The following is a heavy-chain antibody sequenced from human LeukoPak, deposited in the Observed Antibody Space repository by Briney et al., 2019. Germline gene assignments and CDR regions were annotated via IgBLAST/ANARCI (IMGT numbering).Heavy chain of an antibody. CDR1: GYSFTSYW. Sequence: GESLKISCKGSGYSFTSYWIGWVRQMPGKGLEWMGIIYPGDSDTRYSPSFQGQVTISADKSISTAYLQWSSLKASDTAMYYCARALLWFGEVKYGMDVWGQGTTVIVSS. CDR3: ARALLWFGEVKYGMDV. D-gene: IGHD3-10*01. J-gene: IGHJ6*02. V-gene: IGHV5-51*01. CDR2: IYPGDSDT.